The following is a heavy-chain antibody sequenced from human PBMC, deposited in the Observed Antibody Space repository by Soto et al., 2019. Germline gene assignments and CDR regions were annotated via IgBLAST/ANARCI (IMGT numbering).Heavy chain of an antibody. Sequence: QVQLVQSGAEVKKPGSSVKVSCKASGGTFSSYSINWVRQTPGQGLEWMGEIIPIFGTANYAQKFQGRVTITADESTSTAYMDLSSLRSEDTAVYYCARDGGRDSGGIDYWGQGTMVTVSS. CDR3: ARDGGRDSGGIDY. CDR2: IIPIFGTA. V-gene: IGHV1-69*01. CDR1: GGTFSSYS. D-gene: IGHD1-26*01. J-gene: IGHJ4*02.